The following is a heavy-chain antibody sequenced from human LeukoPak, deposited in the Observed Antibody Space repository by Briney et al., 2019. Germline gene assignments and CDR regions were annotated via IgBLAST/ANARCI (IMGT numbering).Heavy chain of an antibody. CDR2: INHSGSI. V-gene: IGHV4-34*01. D-gene: IGHD1-1*01. Sequence: SETLSLTCAVYGGSFSAYYWTWIRQPPGKGLEWIGEINHSGSINYNPSLKSRVTISVDTSKNQFSLKLSSVTAADTAVYYCASPNGAWGQGTLVTVSS. CDR3: ASPNGA. CDR1: GGSFSAYY. J-gene: IGHJ4*02.